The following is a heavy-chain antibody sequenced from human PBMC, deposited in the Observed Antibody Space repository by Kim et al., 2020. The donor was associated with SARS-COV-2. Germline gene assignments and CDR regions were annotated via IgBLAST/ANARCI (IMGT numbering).Heavy chain of an antibody. D-gene: IGHD5-18*01. J-gene: IGHJ4*02. V-gene: IGHV3-9*01. CDR2: ISWNSGSI. CDR3: AKDIKRRGYSYGLFDY. CDR1: GFTFDDYA. Sequence: GGSLRLSCAASGFTFDDYAMHWVRQAPGKGLEWVSGISWNSGSIGYADSVKGRFTISRDNAKNSLYLQMNSLRAEDTALYYCAKDIKRRGYSYGLFDYWGQGTLVTVSS.